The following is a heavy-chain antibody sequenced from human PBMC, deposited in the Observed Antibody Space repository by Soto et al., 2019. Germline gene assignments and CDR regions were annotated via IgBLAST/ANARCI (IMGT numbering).Heavy chain of an antibody. Sequence: GGSLRLSCTASGFTFGDYAMSWFRQAPGKGLEWVGFIRSKAYGGTTEYAASVKGRFTISRDDSKSIAYLQMNSLKTEDTAMYYCAKVAPSISILWGFDHWGPGTLVTVSS. V-gene: IGHV3-49*03. J-gene: IGHJ4*02. CDR3: AKVAPSISILWGFDH. D-gene: IGHD2-21*01. CDR2: IRSKAYGGTT. CDR1: GFTFGDYA.